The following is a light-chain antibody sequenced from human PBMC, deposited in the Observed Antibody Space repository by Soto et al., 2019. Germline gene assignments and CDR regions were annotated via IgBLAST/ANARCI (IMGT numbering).Light chain of an antibody. CDR3: QQYNDYPWT. V-gene: IGKV1-5*01. J-gene: IGKJ1*01. CDR1: QSISSW. CDR2: DAS. Sequence: DIQMTQSTSTLSASVGDRVTITCLASQSISSWLAWYQQKPGKAPKLLIYDASSLESGVPSRFSGSGSGTEFSLTISSLQPDDFATYYCQQYNDYPWTFGQGTKVEIK.